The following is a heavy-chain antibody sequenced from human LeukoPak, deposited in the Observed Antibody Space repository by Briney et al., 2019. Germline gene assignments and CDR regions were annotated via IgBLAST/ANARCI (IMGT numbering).Heavy chain of an antibody. D-gene: IGHD3-16*01. J-gene: IGHJ4*02. V-gene: IGHV4-59*01. Sequence: SETLSLTCTASDDSISDYYRGWIRQPPGKGLEWIGYFYNSGRSTYNPSLKSRVTISADTSKNHFSLKLNSVTTADTAVYYCTRGAGWLIDYWGQGILVTVSS. CDR1: DDSISDYY. CDR3: TRGAGWLIDY. CDR2: FYNSGRS.